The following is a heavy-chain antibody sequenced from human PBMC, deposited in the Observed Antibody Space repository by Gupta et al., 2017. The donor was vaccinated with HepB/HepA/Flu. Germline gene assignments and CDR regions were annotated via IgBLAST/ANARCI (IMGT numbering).Heavy chain of an antibody. V-gene: IGHV1-69*01. D-gene: IGHD3-10*01. CDR2: IIPDFATS. J-gene: IGHJ4*02. Sequence: QAPGQGLEWVGGIIPDFATSNYAQKFQGRVSITADESTSTAYMELSSLRPEDTAVYYCATEGALYGSGIDYWGQGTLVTVSS. CDR3: ATEGALYGSGIDY.